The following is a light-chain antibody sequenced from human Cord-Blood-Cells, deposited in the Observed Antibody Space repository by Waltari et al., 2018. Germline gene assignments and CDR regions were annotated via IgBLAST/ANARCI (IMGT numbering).Light chain of an antibody. V-gene: IGLV6-57*01. J-gene: IGLJ3*02. CDR3: QSYDSSNPHWV. Sequence: NFMLTQPHSVSESPGKTVTISCTSSSGSIATNYVQWYQQRPASSPTTDIYEDNQRPSGVPDRFSGSIDSSSNSASLTIAGLKTEDEADYYCQSYDSSNPHWVFGGGTKLTVL. CDR2: EDN. CDR1: SGSIATNY.